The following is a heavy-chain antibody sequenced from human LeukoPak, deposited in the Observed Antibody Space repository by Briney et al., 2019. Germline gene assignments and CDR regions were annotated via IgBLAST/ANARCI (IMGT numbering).Heavy chain of an antibody. CDR3: AKVLLWFGEPYYYYYGMDV. J-gene: IGHJ6*04. D-gene: IGHD3-10*01. CDR2: ISGSGGST. CDR1: GFTFSSYA. V-gene: IGHV3-23*01. Sequence: GGSLRLSCAASGFTFSSYAMSWVRRAPGKGLEWVSAISGSGGSTYYADSVKGRFTISRDNSKNTLYLQMNSPRAEDTAVYYCAKVLLWFGEPYYYYYGMDVWGKGTTVTVSS.